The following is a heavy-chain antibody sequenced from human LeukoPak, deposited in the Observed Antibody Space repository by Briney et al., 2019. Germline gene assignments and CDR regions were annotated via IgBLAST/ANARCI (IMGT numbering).Heavy chain of an antibody. D-gene: IGHD5-18*01. CDR2: FDPEDGET. J-gene: IGHJ6*02. CDR1: GYTLTELS. CDR3: ATDSGYSYENYYYGMDV. V-gene: IGHV1-24*01. Sequence: GASVKVSCKVSGYTLTELSMHWVRQAPGKGLEWMGGFDPEDGETIYAQKFQGRVTMTEDTSTDTAHMELSSLRSEDTAVYYCATDSGYSYENYYYGMDVWGQGTTVTVSS.